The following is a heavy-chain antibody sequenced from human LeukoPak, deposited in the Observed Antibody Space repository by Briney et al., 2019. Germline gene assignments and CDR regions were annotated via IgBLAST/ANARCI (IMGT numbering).Heavy chain of an antibody. Sequence: PGGSLRLSCAASGFTFSSYAMSWVRQAPGKGLEWVSAISGSGGSTYYADSVKGRFTISRDNSKNTLYLQMNSLRAEDTAVYYCAKDFFGYSGFSSFDYWGQGTLVTVSS. D-gene: IGHD5-12*01. CDR2: ISGSGGST. CDR1: GFTFSSYA. J-gene: IGHJ4*02. CDR3: AKDFFGYSGFSSFDY. V-gene: IGHV3-23*01.